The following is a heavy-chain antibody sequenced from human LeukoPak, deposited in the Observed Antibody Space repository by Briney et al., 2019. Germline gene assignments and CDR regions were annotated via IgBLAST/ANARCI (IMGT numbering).Heavy chain of an antibody. D-gene: IGHD6-19*01. J-gene: IGHJ4*02. V-gene: IGHV3-11*01. CDR2: ISSSGSTI. CDR1: GFTFSDYY. Sequence: GGSLRLSCAASGFTFSDYYKSWIRQAPGKGLEWVSYISSSGSTIYYADSVKGRFTISRGNAKNSLYLQMNSLRAEDTAVYYCASPGYSSGWTPFDYWGQGTLVTVSS. CDR3: ASPGYSSGWTPFDY.